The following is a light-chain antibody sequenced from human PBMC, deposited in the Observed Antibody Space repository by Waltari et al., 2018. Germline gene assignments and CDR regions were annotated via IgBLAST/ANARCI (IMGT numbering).Light chain of an antibody. V-gene: IGLV2-14*01. CDR1: RSDVGAYNY. CDR2: DVN. CDR3: SSYTSSNALVV. J-gene: IGLJ2*01. Sequence: QSALTQPASVSGSPGQSITISCTGTRSDVGAYNYVSWYQQHPGKAPKVMIYDVNSRPSGVAHRFSGSKSGNTASLTISGLQAEDDADYYCSSYTSSNALVVFGGGTKLTVL.